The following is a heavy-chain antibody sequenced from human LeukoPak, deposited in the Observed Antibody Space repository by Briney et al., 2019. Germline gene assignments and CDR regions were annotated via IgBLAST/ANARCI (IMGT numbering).Heavy chain of an antibody. CDR3: ARFGVDYDMDV. CDR2: IHYSGRP. D-gene: IGHD3-16*01. J-gene: IGHJ6*02. Sequence: PSETLSLTCTVSLGSITGHYWTCIRQPPGKGLEWIGQIHYSGRPDYNPSLKSRVTISVDTSKNQLSLKVTSVTGADTAVYYCARFGVDYDMDVWGQGTTVTVSS. CDR1: LGSITGHY. V-gene: IGHV4-59*11.